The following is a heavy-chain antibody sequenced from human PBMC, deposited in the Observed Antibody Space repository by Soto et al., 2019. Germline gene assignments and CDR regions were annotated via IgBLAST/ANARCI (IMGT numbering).Heavy chain of an antibody. CDR1: GFSFCSYA. CDR2: ISVSGGST. J-gene: IGHJ3*02. CDR3: AKVLHYYDSSGYYLQTRAFDI. D-gene: IGHD3-22*01. V-gene: IGHV3-23*01. Sequence: GGSLSPSFAAPGFSFCSYAMSWVRQAPGEGLEWALAISVSGGSTYYADSVKGRFTISRDNSKNTLYLQMNSLRAEDTAVYYCAKVLHYYDSSGYYLQTRAFDIWGQGTMVTVSS.